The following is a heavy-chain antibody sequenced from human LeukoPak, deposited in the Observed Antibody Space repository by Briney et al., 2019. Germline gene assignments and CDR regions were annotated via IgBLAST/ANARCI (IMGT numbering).Heavy chain of an antibody. Sequence: PGGSLRLSCAASGFTFSSYSMNWVRQAPGKGLEWASSISSSSSYIYYADSVKGRFTISRDNAKNSLYLQMNSLRAEDTAVYYCARGPGYPYIAAAGYGMDVWGQGTTVTVSS. J-gene: IGHJ6*02. V-gene: IGHV3-21*01. D-gene: IGHD6-13*01. CDR1: GFTFSSYS. CDR2: ISSSSSYI. CDR3: ARGPGYPYIAAAGYGMDV.